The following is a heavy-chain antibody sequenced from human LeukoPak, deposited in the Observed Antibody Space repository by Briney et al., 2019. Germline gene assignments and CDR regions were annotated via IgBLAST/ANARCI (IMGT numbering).Heavy chain of an antibody. D-gene: IGHD3-10*01. CDR2: INHSGST. V-gene: IGHV4-34*01. CDR1: GGSFSGYY. CDR3: ARSHYYGSGSYYFSDY. Sequence: SETLSLTCAVYGGSFSGYYWSWIRQPPGKGLEWIGEINHSGSTNYNPSLKSRVTISVDTSKNQFSLKLSSVTAADTAVYYCARSHYYGSGSYYFSDYWGQGTLVTVPS. J-gene: IGHJ4*02.